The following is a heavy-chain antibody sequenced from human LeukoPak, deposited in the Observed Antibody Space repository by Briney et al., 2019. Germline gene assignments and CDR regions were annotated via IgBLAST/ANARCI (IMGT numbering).Heavy chain of an antibody. CDR1: GYTFTGYY. D-gene: IGHD2-21*02. Sequence: ASVKVSCKASGYTFTGYYMHWVRQAPGQGLEWMGRINPNSGGTNYAQKFQGRVTMTRDTSISTAYMELSRLRSDDTAVYHCARVFGCGGDCYTNTYNWFDPWGQGTLVTVSS. V-gene: IGHV1-2*06. J-gene: IGHJ5*02. CDR3: ARVFGCGGDCYTNTYNWFDP. CDR2: INPNSGGT.